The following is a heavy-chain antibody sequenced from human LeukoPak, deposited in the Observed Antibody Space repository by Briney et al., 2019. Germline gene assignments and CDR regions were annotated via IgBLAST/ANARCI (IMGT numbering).Heavy chain of an antibody. V-gene: IGHV3-30-3*01. CDR2: ISYDGSNK. CDR3: ARDEVHLGAFDI. Sequence: TGGSLRLSCAASGFTFSSYATHWVRQAPGKGLEWVAVISYDGSNKYYADSVKGRFTISRDNSKNTLYLQMNSLRAEDTAVYYCARDEVHLGAFDIWGQGTMVTVSS. CDR1: GFTFSSYA. J-gene: IGHJ3*02.